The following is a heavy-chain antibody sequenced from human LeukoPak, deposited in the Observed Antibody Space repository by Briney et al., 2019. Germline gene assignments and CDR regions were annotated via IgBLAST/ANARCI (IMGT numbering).Heavy chain of an antibody. J-gene: IGHJ4*02. CDR1: GGSISSSSYY. V-gene: IGHV4-39*01. Sequence: PSETLSLTCTVSGGSISSSSYYWGWIRQPPGMGLEWIGSIYYSGSTYYNPSLKSRVTISVDTSKNQFSLKLSSVTAADTAVYYCARNWDGAIDYWGQGTLVTVSS. CDR2: IYYSGST. D-gene: IGHD4/OR15-4a*01. CDR3: ARNWDGAIDY.